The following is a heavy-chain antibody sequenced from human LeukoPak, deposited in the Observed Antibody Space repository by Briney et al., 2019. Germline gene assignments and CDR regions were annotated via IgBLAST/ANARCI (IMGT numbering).Heavy chain of an antibody. V-gene: IGHV4-59*01. Sequence: PSETLSLTCTVSGGSISSYYWSWIRQPPGKGLEWIGYIYNSGSTNYNPSLKSRVTISVDTSKNQFSLKLSSLTAADTAVYYCARGRYSYGYWFDYWGQGTLVTVSS. CDR2: IYNSGST. J-gene: IGHJ4*02. D-gene: IGHD5-18*01. CDR3: ARGRYSYGYWFDY. CDR1: GGSISSYY.